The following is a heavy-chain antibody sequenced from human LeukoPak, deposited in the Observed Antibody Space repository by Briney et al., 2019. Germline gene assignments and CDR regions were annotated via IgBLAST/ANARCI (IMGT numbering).Heavy chain of an antibody. CDR3: ARLVGVRYYGSGSKVDSLAHFDY. CDR1: GYTFTGYY. D-gene: IGHD3-10*01. CDR2: INPNSGGT. Sequence: GASVKVSCKASGYTFTGYYMHWVRQAPGQGLEWMGRINPNSGGTNYAQKFQGRVTMTRDTSISTAYMELSRLRSDDTAVYYCARLVGVRYYGSGSKVDSLAHFDYWGQGTLVTVSS. J-gene: IGHJ4*02. V-gene: IGHV1-2*06.